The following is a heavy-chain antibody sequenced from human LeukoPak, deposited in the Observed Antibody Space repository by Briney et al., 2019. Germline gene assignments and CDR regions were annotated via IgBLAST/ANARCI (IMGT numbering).Heavy chain of an antibody. V-gene: IGHV1-46*01. J-gene: IGHJ4*02. CDR3: AREALSSSSEWFDY. CDR2: INPSGGST. Sequence: GESLKISCKGSGYSFTSYYMHWVRQAPGQGLEWMGIINPSGGSTSYAQKFQGRVTMTRDTSTSTVYMELSSLRSEDTAVYYCAREALSSSSEWFDYWGQGTLVTVSS. CDR1: GYSFTSYY. D-gene: IGHD6-13*01.